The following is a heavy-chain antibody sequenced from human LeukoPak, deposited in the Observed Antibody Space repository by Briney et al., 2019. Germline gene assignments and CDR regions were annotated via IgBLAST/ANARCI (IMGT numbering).Heavy chain of an antibody. J-gene: IGHJ4*02. D-gene: IGHD2-15*01. Sequence: GESLKISCQGSGYSFSSYWIAWVRQMPGKGLEWMGVIYPSDSHTTYSPSFQGQVTISADKSISTAYLQWSSLKASDTAMYYCARRVVDATFDYWGQGTLVTVSS. V-gene: IGHV5-51*01. CDR2: IYPSDSHT. CDR3: ARRVVDATFDY. CDR1: GYSFSSYW.